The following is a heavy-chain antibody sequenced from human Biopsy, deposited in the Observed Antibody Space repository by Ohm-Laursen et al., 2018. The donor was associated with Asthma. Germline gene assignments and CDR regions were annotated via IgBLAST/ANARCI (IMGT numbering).Heavy chain of an antibody. CDR2: IYSGGTS. J-gene: IGHJ4*02. V-gene: IGHV3-53*01. Sequence: GSLRLSCAASGSAVSRDYMFWVRQAPGKGLEWVSVIYSGGTSHTADSVRGRFTISRDYSKNTLYLQMHSLRAEDTAVYYCARGDSSNWSHYYFDYWGQGTLVTVSS. CDR1: GSAVSRDY. CDR3: ARGDSSNWSHYYFDY. D-gene: IGHD3-22*01.